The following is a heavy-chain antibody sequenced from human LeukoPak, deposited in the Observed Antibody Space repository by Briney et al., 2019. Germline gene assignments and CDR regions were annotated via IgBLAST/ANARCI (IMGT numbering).Heavy chain of an antibody. CDR2: INEDGSEK. D-gene: IGHD6-19*01. CDR1: GFTFDTFW. V-gene: IGHV3-7*01. CDR3: AKHKIPWIAVAGSGPLDY. Sequence: GGSLRLSCAASGFTFDTFWMSWVRQAPGKGLEWVANINEDGSEKYFVDFVRGRFSISRANAQNSVSLQMNSLGVEDTAVYYCAKHKIPWIAVAGSGPLDYWGQGTLVTVSS. J-gene: IGHJ4*02.